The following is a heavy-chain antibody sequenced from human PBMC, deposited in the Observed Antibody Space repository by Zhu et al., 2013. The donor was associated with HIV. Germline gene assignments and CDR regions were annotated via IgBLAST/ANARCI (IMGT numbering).Heavy chain of an antibody. Sequence: QVQLVQSGAEVKKPGSSVTVSCKASGGTFNSYAISWVRQAPGQGLEWMGGIIPIFGTANYAQKFQGRVTITADESTSTAYMELSSLRSEDTAVYYCASFARGSGSYYKGPATDYXYFDLWAVAPWSLSPQ. V-gene: IGHV1-69*01. D-gene: IGHD3-10*01. J-gene: IGHJ2*01. CDR3: ASFARGSGSYYKGPATDYXYFDL. CDR1: GGTFNSYA. CDR2: IIPIFGTA.